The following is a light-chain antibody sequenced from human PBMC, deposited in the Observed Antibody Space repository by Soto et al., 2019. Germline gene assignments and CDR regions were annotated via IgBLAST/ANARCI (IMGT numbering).Light chain of an antibody. V-gene: IGKV4-1*01. CDR1: QSISSY. Sequence: DIQITQSPSSLSASLGDRVTITFRASQSISSYLAWYQQKPGQPPKLLIYWASTRESGVPDRFSGSGSGTDFTLTISSLQAEDVAVYYCQQYYSTITFGQGTRLEIK. CDR2: WAS. J-gene: IGKJ5*01. CDR3: QQYYSTIT.